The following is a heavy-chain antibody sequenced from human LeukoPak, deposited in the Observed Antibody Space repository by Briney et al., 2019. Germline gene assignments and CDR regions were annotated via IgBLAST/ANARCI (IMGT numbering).Heavy chain of an antibody. CDR1: GFTFSSYG. CDR3: AKDKARQGAYYDILTGYFTRHGVCMDV. V-gene: IGHV3-30*02. Sequence: PGGSLRLSCAASGFTFSSYGMHWVRQAPGKGLEWVAFIRYDGSNKYYADSVKGRFTISRDNSKNTLYLQMNSLRAEDTAVYYCAKDKARQGAYYDILTGYFTRHGVCMDVWGKGTTVTISS. CDR2: IRYDGSNK. J-gene: IGHJ6*03. D-gene: IGHD3-9*01.